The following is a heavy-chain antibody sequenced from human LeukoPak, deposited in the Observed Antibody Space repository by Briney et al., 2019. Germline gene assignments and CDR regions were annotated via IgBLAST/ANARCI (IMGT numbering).Heavy chain of an antibody. CDR2: INQSGST. V-gene: IGHV4-34*01. J-gene: IGHJ4*02. Sequence: KASETLSLTCAVYGETFIHNFWTWIRQPPGKGREWIGQINQSGSTYYNPSLKSRVTILVDTSKNQFSLKLTSVTAADTAVYYCARAMPYFYGSIAVPGTIDYWGQGILVTVSS. D-gene: IGHD6-19*01. CDR1: GETFIHNF. CDR3: ARAMPYFYGSIAVPGTIDY.